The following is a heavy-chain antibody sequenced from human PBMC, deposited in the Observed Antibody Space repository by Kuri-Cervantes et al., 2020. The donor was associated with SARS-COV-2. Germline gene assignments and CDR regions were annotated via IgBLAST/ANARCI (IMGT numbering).Heavy chain of an antibody. J-gene: IGHJ3*02. Sequence: ASVKVSCKASGYTFTSYGISWVRQAPGQGLEWMGWISAYNGNTNYAQKLQGRVTMTTDTSTSTAYMGLRSLRSDDTAVYYCARDGYDFWSGSFFDIWGQGTMVTVSS. CDR3: ARDGYDFWSGSFFDI. D-gene: IGHD3-3*01. V-gene: IGHV1-18*01. CDR1: GYTFTSYG. CDR2: ISAYNGNT.